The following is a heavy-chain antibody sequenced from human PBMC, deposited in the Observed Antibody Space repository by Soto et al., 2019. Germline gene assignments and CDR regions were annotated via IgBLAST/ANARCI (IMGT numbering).Heavy chain of an antibody. CDR2: INGGASAT. V-gene: IGHV3-23*01. CDR1: GFTFRNYA. Sequence: GGSLRLSCVASGFTFRNYAMSWVRQAPGKGLEWVSAINGGASATFYADSVKGRFTISRDQSKNTIYLQMDSLKVEDTAVYYCAKPDFWGQGTLVTVSS. CDR3: AKPDF. J-gene: IGHJ4*02.